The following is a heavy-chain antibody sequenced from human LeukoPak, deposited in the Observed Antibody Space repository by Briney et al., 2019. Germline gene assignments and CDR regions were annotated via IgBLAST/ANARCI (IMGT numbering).Heavy chain of an antibody. CDR3: ARGPYYYDSSGRYDAFDI. D-gene: IGHD3-22*01. V-gene: IGHV1-8*03. CDR2: MNPNSGNT. CDR1: GYTFTSYD. Sequence: GASVKVSCMASGYTFTSYDINWVRQATGQGLEWMGWMNPNSGNTGYAQKFQGRVTITRNTSISTAYMELSSLRSEDTAVYYCARGPYYYDSSGRYDAFDIWGQGTMVTVSS. J-gene: IGHJ3*02.